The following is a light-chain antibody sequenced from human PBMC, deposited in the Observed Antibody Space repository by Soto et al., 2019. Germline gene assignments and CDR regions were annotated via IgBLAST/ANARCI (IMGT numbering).Light chain of an antibody. J-gene: IGLJ1*01. CDR1: SSNIGAGYV. CDR2: GNI. Sequence: QAVVTQPPSVSGAPGQRVTISCTGSSSNIGAGYVVHWYQQLPGTAPKLLIYGNINRPSGVPDRFSGSKSDTSASLAITGLQAEDEADYYCQSYDSSLSGYVFGTGTKLTVL. V-gene: IGLV1-40*01. CDR3: QSYDSSLSGYV.